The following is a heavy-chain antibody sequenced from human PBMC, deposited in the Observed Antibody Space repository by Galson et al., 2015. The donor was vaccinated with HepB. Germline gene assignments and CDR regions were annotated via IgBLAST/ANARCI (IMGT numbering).Heavy chain of an antibody. Sequence: SLRLSCAASEFTFSRNAMHWVRQAPAKGLAYVSGISSNGGSTYYADSVKGRFTISRDTSKNTLYLQMSSLRTEDTAVYYCVKDRATLVRGIGIDWFDPWGQGTLVTVSS. V-gene: IGHV3-64D*06. CDR3: VKDRATLVRGIGIDWFDP. CDR2: ISSNGGST. D-gene: IGHD3-10*01. J-gene: IGHJ5*02. CDR1: EFTFSRNA.